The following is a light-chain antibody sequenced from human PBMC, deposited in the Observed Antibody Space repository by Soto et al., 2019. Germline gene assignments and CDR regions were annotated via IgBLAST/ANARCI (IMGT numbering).Light chain of an antibody. V-gene: IGKV1-9*01. CDR1: QGISSY. CDR3: QQLDSYPIT. CDR2: AAS. J-gene: IGKJ5*01. Sequence: IQLTQSPSSLSASVGDRVTITCRASQGISSYLAWYQQTPGKAPKLLIYAASTLQSGIPSRFSGSGSGTDFTLTISSVQPEDFATYYCQQLDSYPITFGQGTRLEI.